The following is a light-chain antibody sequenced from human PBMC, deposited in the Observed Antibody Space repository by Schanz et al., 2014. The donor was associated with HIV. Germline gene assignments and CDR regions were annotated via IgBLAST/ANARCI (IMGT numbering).Light chain of an antibody. CDR3: SSYTSSSTWV. J-gene: IGLJ3*02. CDR1: SNDVGTYNL. CDR2: EVS. Sequence: QSALTQPASVSGSPGQSITISCTGTSNDVGTYNLVSWYQQHPGKAPQLMIYEVSKRPSGVPDRFSGSKSGNTASLTVSGLQAEDEADYYCSSYTSSSTWVFGGGTKLTVL. V-gene: IGLV2-14*02.